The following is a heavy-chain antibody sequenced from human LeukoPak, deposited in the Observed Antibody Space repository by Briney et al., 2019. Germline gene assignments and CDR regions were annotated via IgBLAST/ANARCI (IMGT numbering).Heavy chain of an antibody. D-gene: IGHD3-22*01. CDR1: GFTFSSYA. V-gene: IGHV3-23*01. Sequence: GGSLRLSCAASGFTFSSYAMSWVRQAPGKGLEWVSAISGSGGSTYYAGSVKGRFTISRDNSKNTLYLQMNSLRAEDTAVYYCAKDRRITMIVVVPADFDYWGQGTLVTVSS. J-gene: IGHJ4*02. CDR2: ISGSGGST. CDR3: AKDRRITMIVVVPADFDY.